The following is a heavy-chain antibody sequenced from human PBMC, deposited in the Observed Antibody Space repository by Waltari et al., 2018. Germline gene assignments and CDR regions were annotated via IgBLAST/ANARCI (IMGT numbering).Heavy chain of an antibody. V-gene: IGHV3-66*01. CDR2: IYSGGST. D-gene: IGHD4-17*01. J-gene: IGHJ5*02. CDR1: GFTVSSHY. CDR3: ARAQTTAAFNWFDP. Sequence: EVQLVESGGGLVQPGGSLRPSWAASGFTVSSHYMSWVRQAPGKGLEWVSVIYSGGSTYYADSVKGRFTISRDNSKNTLYLQMNSLRAEDTAVYYCARAQTTAAFNWFDPWGQGTLVTVSS.